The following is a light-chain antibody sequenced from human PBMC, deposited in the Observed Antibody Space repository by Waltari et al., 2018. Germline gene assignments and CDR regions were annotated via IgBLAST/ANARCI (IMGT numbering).Light chain of an antibody. J-gene: IGKJ1*01. V-gene: IGKV2-28*01. Sequence: IVMTQSPLSLSVTPGEPASISCRSSQSILNSNGYNYLDWYLQKPGQSPQHLIYLGSYRASGVPDRFSGRGSGTDFTLKISRVEAEDVGVYYCVQTLETPPWTFGQGTKVEIK. CDR2: LGS. CDR3: VQTLETPPWT. CDR1: QSILNSNGYNY.